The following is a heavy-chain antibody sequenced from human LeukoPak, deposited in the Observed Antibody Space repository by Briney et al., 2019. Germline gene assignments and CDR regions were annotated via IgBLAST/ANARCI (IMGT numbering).Heavy chain of an antibody. Sequence: PSETLSLTCAVYGGSFSGYYWSWIRQPPGKGLEWIGEINHSGSTNYNPSLKSRVTISVDTSKNQFSLELSSVTAADTAVYYCARGWGGYCSGGSCYSLGYYYYMDVWGKGTTVTVSS. J-gene: IGHJ6*03. D-gene: IGHD2-15*01. V-gene: IGHV4-34*01. CDR2: INHSGST. CDR3: ARGWGGYCSGGSCYSLGYYYYMDV. CDR1: GGSFSGYY.